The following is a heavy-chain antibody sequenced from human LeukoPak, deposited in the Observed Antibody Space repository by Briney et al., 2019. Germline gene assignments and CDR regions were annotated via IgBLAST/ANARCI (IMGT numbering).Heavy chain of an antibody. V-gene: IGHV4-59*01. CDR1: GGSISSYY. Sequence: SETLSLTCTVSGGSISSYYWSWIRQPPGKGLEWIGYIYYSGSTNYNPSLKSRVTISVDTSKNQFSLKLSSVTAADTAVYYCARDYSGEGIYYFDYWGQGTLVTVSS. J-gene: IGHJ4*02. CDR3: ARDYSGEGIYYFDY. CDR2: IYYSGST. D-gene: IGHD2-15*01.